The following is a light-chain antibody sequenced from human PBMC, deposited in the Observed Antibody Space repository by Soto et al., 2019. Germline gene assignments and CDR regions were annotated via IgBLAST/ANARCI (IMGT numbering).Light chain of an antibody. CDR2: GAS. J-gene: IGKJ1*01. V-gene: IGKV3-20*01. CDR1: QSVRSSY. Sequence: EIVLTQSPGTLSLSPGERATLSCRASQSVRSSYLAWYQQKPGQAPRLLIYGASSRATGIPDRFSGSGSGTDFTLTISRLEPEDFAVYYCQQYGSSPLFGQGTKVEIK. CDR3: QQYGSSPL.